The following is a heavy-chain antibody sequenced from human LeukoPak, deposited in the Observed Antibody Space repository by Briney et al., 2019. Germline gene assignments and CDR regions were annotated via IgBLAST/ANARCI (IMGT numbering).Heavy chain of an antibody. CDR3: ARGYGDYGDAFDI. D-gene: IGHD4-17*01. CDR1: GFTFSRYN. Sequence: GGSLRLSCATSGFTFSRYNMNWVRQAPGKGLEWVSSITSSSIYKYYADSMKGRFTISRDNAKNSLYLQMDSLRAEDTAVYYCARGYGDYGDAFDIWGQGTMVTVSS. CDR2: ITSSSIYK. J-gene: IGHJ3*02. V-gene: IGHV3-21*01.